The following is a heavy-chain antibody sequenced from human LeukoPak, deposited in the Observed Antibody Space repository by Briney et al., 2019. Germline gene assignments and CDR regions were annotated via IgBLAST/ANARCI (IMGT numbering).Heavy chain of an antibody. D-gene: IGHD1-26*01. J-gene: IGHJ4*02. CDR1: GFTFSSYA. V-gene: IGHV3-23*01. CDR2: ISGSGGST. CDR3: ARVQRGGSYYFDY. Sequence: PGGSLRLSCAASGFTFSSYAMSWVRQAPGKGLEWVSAISGSGGSTYYADSVKGRFTISRDNAKNSLYLQMNSLRAEDTAVYYCARVQRGGSYYFDYWGQGTLVTVSS.